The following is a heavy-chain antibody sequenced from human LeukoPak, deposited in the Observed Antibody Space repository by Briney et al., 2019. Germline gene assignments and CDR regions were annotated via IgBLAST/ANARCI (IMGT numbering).Heavy chain of an antibody. V-gene: IGHV4-59*12. J-gene: IGHJ5*02. D-gene: IGHD6-13*01. CDR3: ARAPIAAAGKGHWFDP. CDR2: IYYSGST. CDR1: GGSMSPYH. Sequence: SETLSLTCTVSGGSMSPYHWGWIRRPPGKGLEWTGYIYYSGSTNYNPSLKSRVTMSVDTSKNQFSLKLSSVTAADTAVYYCARAPIAAAGKGHWFDPWGQGTLVTVSS.